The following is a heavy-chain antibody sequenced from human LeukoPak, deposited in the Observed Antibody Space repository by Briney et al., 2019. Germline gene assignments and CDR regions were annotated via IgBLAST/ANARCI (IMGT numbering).Heavy chain of an antibody. V-gene: IGHV1-2*02. D-gene: IGHD4-11*01. CDR2: INPNSGGT. Sequence: ASVKVSCKASGYTFTGYYMHWVRQAPGQGLEWMGWINPNSGGTNYAQKFQGRVTMTRDTSISTAYMELSSLRSDDTAVYYCAREVENDYLNWGQGTLVTVSS. J-gene: IGHJ4*02. CDR1: GYTFTGYY. CDR3: AREVENDYLN.